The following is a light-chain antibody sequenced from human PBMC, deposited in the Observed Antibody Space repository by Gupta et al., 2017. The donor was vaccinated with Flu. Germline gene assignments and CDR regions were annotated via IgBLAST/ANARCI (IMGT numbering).Light chain of an antibody. J-gene: IGLJ3*02. V-gene: IGLV2-8*01. CDR2: DVN. CDR1: SCDVGGYIF. CDR3: SSYAGTNNLV. Sequence: SCDVGGYIFVSWYQQPSGKAPKLMIYDVNKRPSGVPVRFAGSRSGNTASLTVSLLQAEDEADYYCSSYAGTNNLVFGGGTRLTVL.